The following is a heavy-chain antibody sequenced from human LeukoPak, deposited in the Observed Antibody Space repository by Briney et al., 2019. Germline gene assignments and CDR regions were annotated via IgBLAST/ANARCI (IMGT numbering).Heavy chain of an antibody. D-gene: IGHD3-22*01. J-gene: IGHJ6*03. V-gene: IGHV4-59*01. CDR3: ARRTYNHDSTSHYFYYMDV. CDR1: GGSISSYY. Sequence: SETLSLTCTVSGGSISSYYWSWIRQPPGKGLEWFGYIYYSGSTSYNPSLKSRVTISVDTSKNQFSLKLSSVNAADTAVYYCARRTYNHDSTSHYFYYMDVWGKGTTVTVSS. CDR2: IYYSGST.